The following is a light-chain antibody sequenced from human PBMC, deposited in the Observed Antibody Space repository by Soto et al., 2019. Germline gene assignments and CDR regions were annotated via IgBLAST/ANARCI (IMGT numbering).Light chain of an antibody. V-gene: IGLV2-11*01. CDR2: DVS. CDR1: SSDVGGYNY. Sequence: QSALTQPRSVSGSPGQSVTISCTGTSSDVGGYNYVSWYQQHPGKAPKLMIYDVSKRPSGVPDRFSGSKSGNTASLTISGLQAEDEDDYCSCSYASRAVVFGGGTKLTVL. CDR3: CSYASRAVV. J-gene: IGLJ2*01.